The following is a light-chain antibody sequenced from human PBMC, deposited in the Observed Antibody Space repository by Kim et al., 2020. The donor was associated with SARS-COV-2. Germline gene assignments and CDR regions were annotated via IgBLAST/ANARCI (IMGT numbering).Light chain of an antibody. CDR1: QSVSSNY. CDR3: QHYGTSPLT. CDR2: GAS. J-gene: IGKJ4*01. V-gene: IGKV3-20*01. Sequence: TPGERATVSCRASQSVSSNYLAWYQQKPGQAPRLLIYGASSRANGIPDRFSGSGSETDFILTISRLDPEDFAVYYCQHYGTSPLTFGGGTKVDIK.